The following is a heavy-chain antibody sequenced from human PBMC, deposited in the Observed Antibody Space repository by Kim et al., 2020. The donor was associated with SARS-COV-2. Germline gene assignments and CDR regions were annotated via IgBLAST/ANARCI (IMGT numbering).Heavy chain of an antibody. CDR2: ISGGSGYT. CDR1: GYTFSNYV. J-gene: IGHJ5*01. Sequence: ASVKVSCKGSGYTFSNYVMHWVRQAPGQGLEWMGYISGGSGYTSYLKNFQGRVSITRDTSATTAYMEVSGLRSEDTALYYCARELVSSYWFDSWGQGTLVTVAS. CDR3: ARELVSSYWFDS. D-gene: IGHD6-6*01. V-gene: IGHV1-3*01.